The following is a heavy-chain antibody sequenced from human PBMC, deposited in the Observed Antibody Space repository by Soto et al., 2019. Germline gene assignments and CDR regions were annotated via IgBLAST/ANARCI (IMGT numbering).Heavy chain of an antibody. CDR2: ISGSGGST. V-gene: IGHV3-23*01. J-gene: IGHJ4*02. CDR3: ALPYGSGSDYFDY. D-gene: IGHD3-10*01. CDR1: GFTFSSYA. Sequence: GGSLRLSCAASGFTFSSYAMSWVRQAPGKGLEWVSAISGSGGSTYYADSVKGRFTISRDNSKNTLYLQMNSLRAEDTAVYYCALPYGSGSDYFDYWGQGTLVTVSS.